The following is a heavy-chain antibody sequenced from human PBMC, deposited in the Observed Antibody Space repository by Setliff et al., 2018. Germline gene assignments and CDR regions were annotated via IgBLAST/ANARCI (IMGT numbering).Heavy chain of an antibody. CDR3: ARATSGWYSAYYYYMDV. CDR2: VYYSGTA. Sequence: SETLSLTCTVSGGSLGTYYWTLIRQPPGKGLEWIASVYYSGTAYYSPSLKSRVTMSMDTSRNHFSLNLTSVTAADTAVYYCARATSGWYSAYYYYMDVWGKGTTVTVSS. J-gene: IGHJ6*03. CDR1: GGSLGTYY. V-gene: IGHV4-59*08. D-gene: IGHD6-19*01.